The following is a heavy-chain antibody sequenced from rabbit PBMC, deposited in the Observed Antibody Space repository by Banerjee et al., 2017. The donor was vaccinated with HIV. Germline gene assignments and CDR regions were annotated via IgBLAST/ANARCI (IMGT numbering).Heavy chain of an antibody. D-gene: IGHD6-1*01. Sequence: QEQLEESGGDLVKPEGSLTLSCKASGFTFSSYVITWVRQAPGKGLEWIGWIITDDSAYYASWVNGRFTISSDNAQNTVDLQMNSLTAADTATYFCARGGVGGYGYLNLWGQGTLVTVS. CDR1: GFTFSSYV. CDR2: IITDDSA. CDR3: ARGGVGGYGYLNL. V-gene: IGHV1S8*01. J-gene: IGHJ4*01.